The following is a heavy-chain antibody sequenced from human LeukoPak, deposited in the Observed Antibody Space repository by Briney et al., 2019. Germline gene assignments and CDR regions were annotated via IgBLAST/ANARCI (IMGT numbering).Heavy chain of an antibody. D-gene: IGHD5-12*01. CDR3: ARQITDQSSGYDSIDY. V-gene: IGHV5-51*01. CDR1: GYNFSNYW. CDR2: IYPGDSDT. J-gene: IGHJ4*02. Sequence: GESLKISCKGSGYNFSNYWIAWVRQMPARGLEWMGIIYPGDSDTRYSPSFEGQVTISADKFFTTAYLQWSSLKASDTAMYYCARQITDQSSGYDSIDYWGQGTLVTVSS.